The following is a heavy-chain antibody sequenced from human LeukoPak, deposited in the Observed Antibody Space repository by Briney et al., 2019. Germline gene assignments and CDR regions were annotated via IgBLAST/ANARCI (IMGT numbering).Heavy chain of an antibody. D-gene: IGHD3-10*01. CDR3: TKWSGFGDD. CDR2: ISGSGDST. J-gene: IGHJ4*02. CDR1: GFTFSSNS. Sequence: GGSLRLSCAASGFTFSSNSMTWVRQTPGKGLEWVSGISGSGDSTFYADSVKGRFTISRDNSRITLYLQMSSLGPEDTAVYYCTKWSGFGDDWGQGTLVTVSS. V-gene: IGHV3-23*01.